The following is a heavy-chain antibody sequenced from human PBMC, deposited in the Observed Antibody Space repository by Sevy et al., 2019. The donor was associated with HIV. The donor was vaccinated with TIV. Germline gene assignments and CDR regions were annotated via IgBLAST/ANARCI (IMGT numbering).Heavy chain of an antibody. J-gene: IGHJ3*02. V-gene: IGHV3-48*03. CDR1: GFTFSNYE. Sequence: GWSLRLSCVASGFTFSNYEMNWVRQAPGKGLEWVSYITGSGNIIYYADSVKGRFTISRDNAKNSLNLQMNSLRTEDTAIYYCAREFGRDAFDIWGQGTMVTVSS. CDR2: ITGSGNII. D-gene: IGHD1-26*01. CDR3: AREFGRDAFDI.